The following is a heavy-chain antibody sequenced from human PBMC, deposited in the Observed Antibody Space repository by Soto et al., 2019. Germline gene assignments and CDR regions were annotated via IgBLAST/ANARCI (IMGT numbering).Heavy chain of an antibody. CDR3: VRGLDAYCGGDCYSYWFDP. V-gene: IGHV4-31*03. CDR2: IYYSGST. J-gene: IGHJ5*02. Sequence: SETLSLTCTVSGGSISSGGYYWSWIRQHPGKGLEWIGYIYYSGSTYYNTSLKSRVTISVDTSKNQFSLKLSSVTAADKAVYYCVRGLDAYCGGDCYSYWFDPWGQGTLVTVSS. D-gene: IGHD2-21*02. CDR1: GGSISSGGYY.